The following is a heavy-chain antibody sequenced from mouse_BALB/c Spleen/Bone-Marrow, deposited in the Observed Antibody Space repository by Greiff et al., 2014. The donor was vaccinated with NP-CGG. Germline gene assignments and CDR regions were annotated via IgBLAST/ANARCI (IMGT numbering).Heavy chain of an antibody. J-gene: IGHJ2*01. CDR2: IDPENGDT. CDR3: NEGYGNYGY. Sequence: VQLKQSGAELLRSGASVKLSCTASGFNIKDYYMHWVKQRPEQGLEWIGWIDPENGDTEYAPKFQGKATMTADTSSNTAYLQLSSLTSEDTAVYYCNEGYGNYGYWGQGTTLTVSS. D-gene: IGHD2-10*02. CDR1: GFNIKDYY. V-gene: IGHV14-4*02.